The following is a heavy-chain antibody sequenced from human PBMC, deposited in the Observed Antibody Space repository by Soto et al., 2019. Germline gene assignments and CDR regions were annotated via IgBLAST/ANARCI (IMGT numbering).Heavy chain of an antibody. CDR3: ARDTYSGYDFGL. D-gene: IGHD5-12*01. J-gene: IGHJ5*02. CDR2: IPSRGRP. V-gene: IGHV4-30-4*08. Sequence: QVQLRESGPGLVKPSQTLSLTCAVSGASVAGGSYYWSWVRQPPGKGLEWVGYIPSRGRPFYNPSLTRRCTISADTSNNQLSLQLTSVTAADTAVYYCARDTYSGYDFGLWGQGTLVTVSS. CDR1: GASVAGGSYY.